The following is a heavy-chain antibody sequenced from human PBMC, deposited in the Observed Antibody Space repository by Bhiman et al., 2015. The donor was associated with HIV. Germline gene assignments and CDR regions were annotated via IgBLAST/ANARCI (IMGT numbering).Heavy chain of an antibody. CDR2: ISTSGSTT. J-gene: IGHJ6*02. Sequence: EVQLVESGGGLVPPGGSLRLSCAASEFTFSSYEMNWVRQAPGKGLEWISYISTSGSTTYYADSVKGRFTISRDNAKNSLYLQMNSLRAEDTAVYYCAREDTVSTRSTYYYYGIDLWGQGTTVIVS. V-gene: IGHV3-48*03. CDR3: AREDTVSTRSTYYYYGIDL. D-gene: IGHD5-18*01. CDR1: EFTFSSYE.